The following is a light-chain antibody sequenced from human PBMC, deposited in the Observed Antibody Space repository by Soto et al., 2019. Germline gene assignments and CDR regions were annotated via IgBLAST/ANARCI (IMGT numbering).Light chain of an antibody. CDR1: NPNIGRNT. V-gene: IGLV1-44*01. J-gene: IGLJ3*02. Sequence: QAVVTQPPSASGTPGQRVTISCSGSNPNIGRNTVNWYQQFPGAAPNLLIHSDNQRPSGVPDRFSGSRSGTSASLAISGLQSEDEADYYCAAWDESPNVPVFGGGTKLTVL. CDR2: SDN. CDR3: AAWDESPNVPV.